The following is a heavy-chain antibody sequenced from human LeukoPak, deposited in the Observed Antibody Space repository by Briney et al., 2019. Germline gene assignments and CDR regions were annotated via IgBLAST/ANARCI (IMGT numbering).Heavy chain of an antibody. D-gene: IGHD6-19*01. CDR1: GYTFTSYG. J-gene: IGHJ3*02. CDR2: ISAYNGNT. Sequence: RASVKVSCKASGYTFTSYGISWVRQAPGQGLEWMGWISAYNGNTNYAQKLQGRVTMTTDTSTSTAYMELRSLRSDDTAVYYCARDGPKQWRALDAFDIWGQGTMVTVSS. CDR3: ARDGPKQWRALDAFDI. V-gene: IGHV1-18*01.